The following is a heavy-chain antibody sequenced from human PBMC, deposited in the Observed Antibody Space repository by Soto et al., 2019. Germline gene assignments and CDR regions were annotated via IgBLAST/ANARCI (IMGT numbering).Heavy chain of an antibody. CDR3: ASSKGYRGYDFYY. J-gene: IGHJ4*02. V-gene: IGHV4-59*01. CDR1: GGSISSYY. Sequence: PSETLSLTCTVSGGSISSYYWSWIRQPPGKGLEWIGYIYYSGSTNYNPSLKSRVTISVDTSKNQFSLKLSSVTAADTAVYYCASSKGYRGYDFYYWGQGTLVTVSS. D-gene: IGHD5-12*01. CDR2: IYYSGST.